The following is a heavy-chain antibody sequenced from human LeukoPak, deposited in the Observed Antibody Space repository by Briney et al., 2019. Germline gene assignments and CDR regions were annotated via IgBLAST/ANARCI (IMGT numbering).Heavy chain of an antibody. Sequence: GGSLRLSCAASGFTFSSYAMHWLRQAPGKGLEGVAVISYDGSNKYYADSVKGRFTISRDNSKNTLYLQMNSLRAEDTAVYYCARDGPILELLWSGEYQGGLIYWGQGTLVTVSS. CDR1: GFTFSSYA. V-gene: IGHV3-30*01. CDR2: ISYDGSNK. J-gene: IGHJ4*02. D-gene: IGHD3-10*01. CDR3: ARDGPILELLWSGEYQGGLIY.